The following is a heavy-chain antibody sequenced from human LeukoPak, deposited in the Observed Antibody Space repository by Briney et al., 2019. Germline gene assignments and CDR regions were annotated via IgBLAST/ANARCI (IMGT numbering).Heavy chain of an antibody. CDR2: ISSSSSTI. CDR3: ARERYCSSTSCYLDAFDI. J-gene: IGHJ3*02. D-gene: IGHD2-2*01. CDR1: GFTFSSYS. Sequence: PGGSLRLSCAASGFTFSSYSMTWVRQAPGKGLEWVSYISSSSSTIYYADSVKGRFTISRDNAKNSLYLQMNSLRDEDTAVYYCARERYCSSTSCYLDAFDIWGQGTMVTVSS. V-gene: IGHV3-48*02.